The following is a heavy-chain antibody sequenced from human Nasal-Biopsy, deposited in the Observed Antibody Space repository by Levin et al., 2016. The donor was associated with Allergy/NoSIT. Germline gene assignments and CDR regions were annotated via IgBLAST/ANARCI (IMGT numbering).Heavy chain of an antibody. CDR2: INTDGSET. V-gene: IGHV3-74*01. CDR1: GFTFSSYW. CDR3: AKGSYYDSYEASE. Sequence: GGSLRLSCAASGFTFSSYWMYWVRQGPGTRRVWVSGINTDGSETPYADSVKGRFTISRDNSKNTLYLQMNSLRAEDTAIYYCAKGSYYDSYEASEWGQGTLVTVSS. J-gene: IGHJ4*02. D-gene: IGHD3-3*01.